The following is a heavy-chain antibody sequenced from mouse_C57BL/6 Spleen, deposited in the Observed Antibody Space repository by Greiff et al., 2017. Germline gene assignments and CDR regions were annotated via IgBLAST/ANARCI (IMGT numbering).Heavy chain of an antibody. Sequence: QVQLQQPGAELVKPGASVKMSCKASGYTFTSYWITWVKQRPGQGLEWIGDIYPGSGSTNYNEKFKSKATLTVDTSSSTAYMQLSSLTSEDSAVYYCGREGDYGSSSYAMDYWGQGTSVTVSS. CDR3: GREGDYGSSSYAMDY. D-gene: IGHD1-1*01. CDR2: IYPGSGST. V-gene: IGHV1-55*01. CDR1: GYTFTSYW. J-gene: IGHJ4*01.